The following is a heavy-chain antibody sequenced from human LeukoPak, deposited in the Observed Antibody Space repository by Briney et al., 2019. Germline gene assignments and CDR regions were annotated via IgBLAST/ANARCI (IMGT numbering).Heavy chain of an antibody. CDR2: IIPIFGTA. Sequence: SVKVSCKASGYTFTRYHMHWVRQAPGQGLEWMGGIIPIFGTANYAQKFQGRVTITADKSTSTAYMELSSLRSEDTAVYYCARDLGTLGYYYYMDVWGKGTTVTVSS. CDR3: ARDLGTLGYYYYMDV. D-gene: IGHD3-16*01. V-gene: IGHV1-69*06. CDR1: GYTFTRYH. J-gene: IGHJ6*03.